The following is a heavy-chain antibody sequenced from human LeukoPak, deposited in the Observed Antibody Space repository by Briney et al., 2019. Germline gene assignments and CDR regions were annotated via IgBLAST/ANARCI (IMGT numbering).Heavy chain of an antibody. Sequence: PGGSLRLSCAASGFTFSSHSMNWVRQAPGKGLEWVSSITSSSSYIFYADSVEGRFTISRDNAKNALYLQMNSLRAEDTAVYYCASSYSNHLFGMDVWGQGTTVTVSS. CDR2: ITSSSSYI. V-gene: IGHV3-21*01. D-gene: IGHD4-11*01. CDR3: ASSYSNHLFGMDV. J-gene: IGHJ6*02. CDR1: GFTFSSHS.